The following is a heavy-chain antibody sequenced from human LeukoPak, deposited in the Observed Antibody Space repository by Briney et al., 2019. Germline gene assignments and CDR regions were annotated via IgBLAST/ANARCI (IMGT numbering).Heavy chain of an antibody. D-gene: IGHD4-17*01. CDR2: IYYSGST. J-gene: IGHJ4*02. V-gene: IGHV4-59*11. Sequence: SETLSLTCTVSGGSISSHYWSWIRQPPGKGLEWIGYIYYSGSTNYNPSLKSRVTISVDTSKNQFSLKLSSVTAADTAVYYCARVYGDPDYWGQGTLVNVSS. CDR3: ARVYGDPDY. CDR1: GGSISSHY.